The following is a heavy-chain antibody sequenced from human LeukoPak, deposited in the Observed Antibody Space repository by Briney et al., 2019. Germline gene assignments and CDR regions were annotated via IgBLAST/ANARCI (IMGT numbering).Heavy chain of an antibody. Sequence: RASVKVSCKASGYTFTSYYMHWVRQAPGQGLEWMGIINPSGGSTSYAQKFQGRVTMTRDTSTSTVYMELSSLRSEDTAVYYCARDRPPEYGDYDYYYGMDVWGQGTTVTVSS. D-gene: IGHD4-17*01. J-gene: IGHJ6*02. CDR1: GYTFTSYY. CDR3: ARDRPPEYGDYDYYYGMDV. V-gene: IGHV1-46*01. CDR2: INPSGGST.